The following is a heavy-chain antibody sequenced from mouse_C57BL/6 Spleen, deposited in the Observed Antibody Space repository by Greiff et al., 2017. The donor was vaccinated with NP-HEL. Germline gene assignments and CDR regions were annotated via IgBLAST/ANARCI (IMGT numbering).Heavy chain of an antibody. Sequence: ESGPGLVKPSQSLSLTCSVTGYSITSGYYWNWIRQFPGNKLEWMGYISYAGSNNYNPSLKNRISITRDTSKNQFFLKLNSVTTEDTATYYCARSGYYDYAMDYWGQGTSVTVSS. V-gene: IGHV3-6*01. CDR3: ARSGYYDYAMDY. CDR1: GYSITSGYY. CDR2: ISYAGSN. D-gene: IGHD2-3*01. J-gene: IGHJ4*01.